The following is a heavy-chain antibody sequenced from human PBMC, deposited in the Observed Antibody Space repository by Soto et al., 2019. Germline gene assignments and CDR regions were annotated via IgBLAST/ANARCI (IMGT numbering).Heavy chain of an antibody. D-gene: IGHD2-2*01. CDR3: ARDTASHSIVVVPAAPHYYYGMDV. CDR2: FGGGAGRT. J-gene: IGHJ6*02. Sequence: GGSLRLSCAASGFTFSRFPMSWVRQAPGKGLEWVSGFGGGAGRTFYADSVKGRCTISRDTSKDTLFLQLNSLTAEDTGVYYCARDTASHSIVVVPAAPHYYYGMDVWGQGTTVTVSS. CDR1: GFTFSRFP. V-gene: IGHV3-23*01.